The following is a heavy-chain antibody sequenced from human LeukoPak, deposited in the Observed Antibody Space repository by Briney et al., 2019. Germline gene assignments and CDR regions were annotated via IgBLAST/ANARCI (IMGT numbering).Heavy chain of an antibody. CDR1: GYTFTSYA. CDR2: IIPIFGTA. V-gene: IGHV1-69*13. D-gene: IGHD2-2*01. J-gene: IGHJ6*02. CDR3: ARPIPDIVVVPAAPYYYYGMDV. Sequence: GASVKVSCKASGYTFTSYAISWVRQAPGQGLEWMGGIIPIFGTANYAQKFQGRVTITADESSSTAYMELSSLRSEDTAVYYCARPIPDIVVVPAAPYYYYGMDVWGQGTTVTVSS.